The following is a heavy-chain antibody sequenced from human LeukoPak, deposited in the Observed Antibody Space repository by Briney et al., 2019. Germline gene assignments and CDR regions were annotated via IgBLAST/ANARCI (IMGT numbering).Heavy chain of an antibody. CDR1: GYTFTSYA. CDR2: IIPILGIA. V-gene: IGHV1-69*04. Sequence: ASVKVSCKASGYTFTSYAISWVRQAPGQGLEWMGRIIPILGIANYAQKFQGRVTITADKSTSTAYMELSSLRSEDTAVYYCAREQQLVQYNWFDPWGQGTLVTVSS. D-gene: IGHD6-13*01. CDR3: AREQQLVQYNWFDP. J-gene: IGHJ5*02.